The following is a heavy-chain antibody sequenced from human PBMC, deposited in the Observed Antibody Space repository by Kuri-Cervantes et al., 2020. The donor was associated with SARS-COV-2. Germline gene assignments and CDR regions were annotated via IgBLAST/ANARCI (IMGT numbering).Heavy chain of an antibody. CDR1: GGSFSGYY. V-gene: IGHV4-38-2*01. CDR3: ASWLSSAGFDY. D-gene: IGHD2/OR15-2a*01. J-gene: IGHJ4*02. Sequence: SETLSLTCAVYGGSFSGYYWGWIRQAPGKGLEWIGSIYHSGTPYYNPSLKSRVTISVDTSKNQFSLKLSSVTAADTAVYYCASWLSSAGFDYWGQGTRVTVSS. CDR2: IYHSGTP.